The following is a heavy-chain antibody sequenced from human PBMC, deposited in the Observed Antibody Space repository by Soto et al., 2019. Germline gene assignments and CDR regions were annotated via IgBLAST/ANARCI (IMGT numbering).Heavy chain of an antibody. J-gene: IGHJ4*02. Sequence: SETLSLTCTVSGGSVSSTNYYWGWIRQPPGKGLEWIGTISYSGSTFYNPSLKSRLTMSVDTSKNQFSLRLSSVTAADTAVYYCARSGDGVLVDLLLPDYWGQGTLVTVSS. CDR3: ARSGDGVLVDLLLPDY. CDR2: ISYSGST. V-gene: IGHV4-39*01. D-gene: IGHD3-16*01. CDR1: GGSVSSTNYY.